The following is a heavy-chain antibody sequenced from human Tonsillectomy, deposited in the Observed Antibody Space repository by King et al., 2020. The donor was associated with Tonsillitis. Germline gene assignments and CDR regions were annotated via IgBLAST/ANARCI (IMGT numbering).Heavy chain of an antibody. CDR1: GGSISSYY. Sequence: VQLQESGPGLVKPSETLSLTCTVSGGSISSYYWSWIRQPPGKGLEWIGYISYSGSTNYNPSRKSGVTISVDTSKNQFSLKLSSVTAADTAVYYCVRQSFSASGSYRHPSRFDRCGQGTLVTVSS. V-gene: IGHV4-59*08. CDR2: ISYSGST. J-gene: IGHJ5*02. D-gene: IGHD3-16*02. CDR3: VRQSFSASGSYRHPSRFDR.